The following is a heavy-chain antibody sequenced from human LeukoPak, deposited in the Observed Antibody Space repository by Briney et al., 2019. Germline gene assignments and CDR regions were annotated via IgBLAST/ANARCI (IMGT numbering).Heavy chain of an antibody. D-gene: IGHD6-13*01. CDR2: IYTSGST. CDR1: GGSISSYS. J-gene: IGHJ4*02. V-gene: IGHV4-4*07. CDR3: AREQRITSAGTFDY. Sequence: SETLSLTCTVSGGSISSYSWNWIRQPAGKGVEWIGRIYTSGSTNYNPSLKSRVTISVDKSKNQFSLNLSSVTAADTAVYYCAREQRITSAGTFDYWGQGTLVTVSS.